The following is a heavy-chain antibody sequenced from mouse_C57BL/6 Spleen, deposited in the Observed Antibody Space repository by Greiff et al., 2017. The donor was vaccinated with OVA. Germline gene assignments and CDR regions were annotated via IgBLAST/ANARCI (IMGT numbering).Heavy chain of an antibody. V-gene: IGHV5-6*02. CDR2: ISSGGSYT. CDR3: ARGGDDYDPWFAY. D-gene: IGHD2-4*01. Sequence: EVKLVESGGDLVKPGGSLKLSCAASGFTFSSYGMSWVRQTPDKRLEWVATISSGGSYTYYPDSVKGRFTISRDNATNTLYLQMSSLKSEDTAVYYCARGGDDYDPWFAYWGQGTLVTVSA. CDR1: GFTFSSYG. J-gene: IGHJ3*01.